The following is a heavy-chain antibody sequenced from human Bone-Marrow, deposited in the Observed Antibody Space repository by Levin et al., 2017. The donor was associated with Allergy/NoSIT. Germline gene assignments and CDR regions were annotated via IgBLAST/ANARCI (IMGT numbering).Heavy chain of an antibody. CDR2: ICGGGETT. J-gene: IGHJ3*01. V-gene: IGHV3-23*01. Sequence: GGSLRLSCIASGFTFTDYAMSWVRQAPGKGLEWVAGICGGGETTYYADSVRGRFIISRDNSKNTLYLQVNSLRAEDTALYYCAKDAVPYNSVWDTFDLWGQETMVTVSS. D-gene: IGHD1-20*01. CDR3: AKDAVPYNSVWDTFDL. CDR1: GFTFTDYA.